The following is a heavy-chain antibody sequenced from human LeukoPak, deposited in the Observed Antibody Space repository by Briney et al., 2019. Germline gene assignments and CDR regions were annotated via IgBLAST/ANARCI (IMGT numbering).Heavy chain of an antibody. CDR2: ITSSSSYT. V-gene: IGHV3-21*01. J-gene: IGHJ6*03. CDR1: GVTFSNYN. D-gene: IGHD1-1*01. CDR3: ARDPYNGAYSEGYYYYYMDV. Sequence: GGSLRLPCAAPGVTFSNYNMNWVRQAPGKGLEWISAITSSSSYTFYADSVKGRFTISRDNAQKSLYLQMNSLRVEDTAIYYCARDPYNGAYSEGYYYYYMDVWGKGTTVTVSS.